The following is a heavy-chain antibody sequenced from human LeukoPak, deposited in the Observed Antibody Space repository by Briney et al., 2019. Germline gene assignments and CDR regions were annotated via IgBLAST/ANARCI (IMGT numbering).Heavy chain of an antibody. J-gene: IGHJ4*02. CDR1: WFTLCVYA. D-gene: IGHD6-13*01. Sequence: PGGSLRLSCAASWFTLCVYAMTWVRQAPGKGLEWVSSITGSGGSTYYADSVKGRFTISRDNSKNTLYLQMNNLRADDSALYYCAKERRSTFLPVDSWGQGTLVTVSS. V-gene: IGHV3-23*01. CDR2: ITGSGGST. CDR3: AKERRSTFLPVDS.